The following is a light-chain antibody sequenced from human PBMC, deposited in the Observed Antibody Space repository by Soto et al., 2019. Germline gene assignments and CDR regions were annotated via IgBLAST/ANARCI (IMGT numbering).Light chain of an antibody. V-gene: IGKV1-39*01. CDR1: QSISSY. Sequence: DIQMTQSPSSLSASVGDRVTITFRASQSISSYLNWYQQKPGKAPKLLIYAASSLQTGVPSRFSGSRTGTDFALTISSLQRDDFATYYCQQTDSFPRTFGQGTKVDIK. CDR3: QQTDSFPRT. J-gene: IGKJ1*01. CDR2: AAS.